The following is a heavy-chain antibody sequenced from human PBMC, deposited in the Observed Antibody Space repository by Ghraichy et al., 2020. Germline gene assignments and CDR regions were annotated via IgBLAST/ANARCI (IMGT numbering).Heavy chain of an antibody. CDR3: AKDMAQWELTFDI. CDR1: GFTFDDYT. Sequence: GGSLRLSCAASGFTFDDYTMHWVRQAPGKGLEWVSLISWDGGSTYYADSVKGRFTISRDNSKNSLYLQMNSLRTEDTALYYCAKDMAQWELTFDIWGQGTMVTVSA. J-gene: IGHJ3*02. D-gene: IGHD1-26*01. V-gene: IGHV3-43*01. CDR2: ISWDGGST.